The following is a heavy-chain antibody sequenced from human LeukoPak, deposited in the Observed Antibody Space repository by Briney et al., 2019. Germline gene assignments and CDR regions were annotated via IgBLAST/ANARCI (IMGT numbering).Heavy chain of an antibody. CDR2: INPNSGGT. CDR3: ARDVVEMATMAQSSAGVVDY. Sequence: ASVKVSCRASGYTFTGYYMHWVRQAPGQGLEWMGWINPNSGGTNYAQKFQGRVTMTRDTSISTAYMELSRLRSDDTAVYYCARDVVEMATMAQSSAGVVDYWGQGTLVTVSS. J-gene: IGHJ4*02. V-gene: IGHV1-2*02. CDR1: GYTFTGYY. D-gene: IGHD5-24*01.